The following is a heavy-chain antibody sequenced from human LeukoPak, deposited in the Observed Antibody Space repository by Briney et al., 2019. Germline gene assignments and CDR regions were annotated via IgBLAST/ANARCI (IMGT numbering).Heavy chain of an antibody. Sequence: GGSLRLSCTASGFTFGDYAMSWVRQAPGKGLEWVGFIRSKAYGGTTEYAASVKGRFTISRDDSKSIAYLQMNSLKTEDTAVYYCTRETSSSWYDPRGSLDHWGQGTLVTVSS. CDR2: IRSKAYGGTT. CDR3: TRETSSSWYDPRGSLDH. J-gene: IGHJ4*02. V-gene: IGHV3-49*04. D-gene: IGHD6-13*01. CDR1: GFTFGDYA.